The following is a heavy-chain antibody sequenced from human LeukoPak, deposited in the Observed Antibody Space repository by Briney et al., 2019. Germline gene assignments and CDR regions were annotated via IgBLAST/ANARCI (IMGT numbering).Heavy chain of an antibody. J-gene: IGHJ4*02. CDR1: GGSISSYY. D-gene: IGHD1-14*01. CDR3: VKTGAKGSDY. V-gene: IGHV4-34*01. CDR2: INHSGST. Sequence: SETLSLTCTVSGGSISSYYWSWIRQPAGKGLEWIGEINHSGSTNYNPSLKSRVTISVDTSKNQFSLKLSSVTAADTAVYYCVKTGAKGSDYWGQGTLVTVPS.